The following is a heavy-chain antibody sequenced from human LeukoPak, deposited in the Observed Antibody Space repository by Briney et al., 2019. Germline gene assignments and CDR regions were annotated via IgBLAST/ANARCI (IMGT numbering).Heavy chain of an antibody. Sequence: GGSLRLSCAVSGFTLSNSAMHWVRQAPGKGLEWVATISFDESEKFYADSVKGRFTISRDTSKNTVYLQMNSLRAEDTAVYYCAKDKNWSWSLDYWGQGTLATVSS. J-gene: IGHJ4*02. CDR3: AKDKNWSWSLDY. CDR1: GFTLSNSA. V-gene: IGHV3-30*18. CDR2: ISFDESEK. D-gene: IGHD6-13*01.